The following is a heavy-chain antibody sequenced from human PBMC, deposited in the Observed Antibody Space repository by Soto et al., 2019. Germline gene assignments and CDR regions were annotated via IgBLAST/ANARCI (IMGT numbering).Heavy chain of an antibody. CDR2: INPLLGAT. J-gene: IGHJ2*01. Sequence: QVQLVQSGAEVKKPGSSVKVSCRASGGTFTSHTINWVRQAPGQGLEWMGRINPLLGATNYAPKFQGRITITADKSTNTGYMELSSLRSDDTAVFFCARALSWSGDDWYFDLWGRGTLVTVSS. CDR3: ARALSWSGDDWYFDL. CDR1: GGTFTSHT. V-gene: IGHV1-69*08. D-gene: IGHD5-12*01.